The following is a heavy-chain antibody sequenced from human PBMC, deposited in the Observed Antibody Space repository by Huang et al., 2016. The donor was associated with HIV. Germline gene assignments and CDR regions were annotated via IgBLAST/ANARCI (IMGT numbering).Heavy chain of an antibody. Sequence: QVHLVESGGGVVQPGGSLRLSCAASGFKLSGFGMHWVRQAPGKGLEWGAVISYDGRSQFYTDSVQGRFTISRDNSDNTLSLQMKGLRPDDTAVYYCAKESRWFSDFDHWGQGVLVSVSS. CDR2: ISYDGRSQ. CDR3: AKESRWFSDFDH. D-gene: IGHD2-15*01. CDR1: GFKLSGFG. J-gene: IGHJ4*02. V-gene: IGHV3-30*18.